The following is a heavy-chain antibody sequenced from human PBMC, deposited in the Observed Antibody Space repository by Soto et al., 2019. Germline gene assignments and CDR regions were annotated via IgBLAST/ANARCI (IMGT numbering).Heavy chain of an antibody. CDR3: ARSDSLFWGESYYMDV. CDR1: GYTFTSYD. J-gene: IGHJ6*03. Sequence: QVQLVQSGAEVKKPGASVKVSCNASGYTFTSYDINWLRQATGQGLEWMGWMNPNIGNTGYAQKFQGRVNMNRNTSISTAYLELRRLRSADPAVYYCARSDSLFWGESYYMDVWGKGTTVTVSS. D-gene: IGHD3-16*01. V-gene: IGHV1-8*01. CDR2: MNPNIGNT.